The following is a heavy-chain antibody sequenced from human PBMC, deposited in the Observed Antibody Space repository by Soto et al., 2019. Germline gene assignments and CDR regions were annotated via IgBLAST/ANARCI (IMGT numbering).Heavy chain of an antibody. CDR3: VRYTSTSRYTYYGMDV. CDR2: VRNTAYGGTT. CDR1: GFTFGDYA. J-gene: IGHJ6*02. V-gene: IGHV3-49*03. D-gene: IGHD6-13*01. Sequence: GGSLRLSCTPSGFTFGDYAVSWFRLAPGKGLEWVGIVRNTAYGGTTEYAASVRGRFTISRDNSKSIAYLQMDSLKTEDTAVYYCVRYTSTSRYTYYGMDVWGHGTTVTVSS.